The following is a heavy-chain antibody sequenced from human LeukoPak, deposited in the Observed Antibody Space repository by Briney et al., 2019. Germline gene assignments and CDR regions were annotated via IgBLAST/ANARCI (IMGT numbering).Heavy chain of an antibody. CDR2: INPNSGGT. CDR1: GYTFTGYY. D-gene: IGHD3-10*01. J-gene: IGHJ4*02. CDR3: ARETGGYYGSGSHLRSPLDY. V-gene: IGHV1-2*02. Sequence: ASVNVSCEVSGYTFTGYYRRGVRQAPGQGLEWMGWINPNSGGTNYAQKFQGRVTMTRDTSISTAYMELSRLRSDDTAVYYCARETGGYYGSGSHLRSPLDYWGQGTLVTVSS.